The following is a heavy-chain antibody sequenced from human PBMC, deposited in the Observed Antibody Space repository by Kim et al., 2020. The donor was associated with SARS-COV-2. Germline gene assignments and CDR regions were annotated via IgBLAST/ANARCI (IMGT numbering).Heavy chain of an antibody. Sequence: SETLSLTCAVYGGSFSGYYCRWIRQPPGKGMEWIGEINHSGSTNYNPYLKSRVPISVDTSKNQFSLKLSSVTVADTAVYYCACGRGHFDWPRLYYYYSG. V-gene: IGHV4-34*01. CDR2: INHSGST. CDR1: GGSFSGYY. J-gene: IGHJ6*01. CDR3: ACGRGHFDWPRLYYYYSG. D-gene: IGHD3-9*01.